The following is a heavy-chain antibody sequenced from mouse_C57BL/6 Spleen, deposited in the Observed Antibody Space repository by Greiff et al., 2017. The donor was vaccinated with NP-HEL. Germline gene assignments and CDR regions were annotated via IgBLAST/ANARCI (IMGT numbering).Heavy chain of an antibody. CDR2: IDPENGDT. D-gene: IGHD4-1*01. J-gene: IGHJ3*01. CDR3: TTVTGWFAY. V-gene: IGHV14-4*01. Sequence: DVKLQESGAELVRPGASVKLSCTASGFNIKDDYMHWVKQRPEQGLEWIGWIDPENGDTEYASKFQGKATITADTSSNTAYLQLSSLTSEDTAVYYCTTVTGWFAYWGQGTLVTVSA. CDR1: GFNIKDDY.